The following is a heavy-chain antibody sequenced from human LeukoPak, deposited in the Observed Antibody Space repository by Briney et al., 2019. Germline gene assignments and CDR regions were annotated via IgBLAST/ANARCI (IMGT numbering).Heavy chain of an antibody. Sequence: SDTLALTCAVSGGFFTSSNWWSWVRQPPGKGLDWIGEIYHGGIRNYNPSLQSRVTMSVDTSKNLFSLKLSSVTAEDTAMYYCARVYCGTSSCYYFDYWGQGTLVTVSS. D-gene: IGHD2-2*01. CDR2: IYHGGIR. J-gene: IGHJ4*02. CDR1: GGFFTSSNW. V-gene: IGHV4-4*02. CDR3: ARVYCGTSSCYYFDY.